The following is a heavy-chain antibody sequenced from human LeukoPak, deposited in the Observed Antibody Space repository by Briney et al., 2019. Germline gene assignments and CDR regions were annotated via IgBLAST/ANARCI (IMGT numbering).Heavy chain of an antibody. CDR3: ARRSGSSWSSFDY. J-gene: IGHJ4*02. D-gene: IGHD6-13*01. Sequence: PGGSLRLSYAASGFTFNNYAMNWVRQAPGKGLEWVSGISGFGGSTYYAPSVKGRLTISRDNFGNMLYLHLDSLRVEDTAIYYCARRSGSSWSSFDYWGQGALVTVSS. CDR2: ISGFGGST. V-gene: IGHV3-23*01. CDR1: GFTFNNYA.